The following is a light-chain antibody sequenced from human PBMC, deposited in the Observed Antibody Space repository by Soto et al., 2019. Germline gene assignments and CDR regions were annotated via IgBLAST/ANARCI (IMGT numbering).Light chain of an antibody. J-gene: IGKJ5*01. CDR3: QHYVNSPPIT. CDR1: QSVSSSY. Sequence: ESVLTQSPGTLSLSPGERATLSCRASQSVSSSYLAWYQQKPGQAPRLLIYGVSSRATGIPDRFSGSGSETDFTLTISRLEPEDFAVYYCQHYVNSPPITVAQGTRLQIK. CDR2: GVS. V-gene: IGKV3-20*01.